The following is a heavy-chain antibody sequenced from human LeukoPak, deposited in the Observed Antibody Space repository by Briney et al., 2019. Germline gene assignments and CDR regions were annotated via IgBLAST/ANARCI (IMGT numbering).Heavy chain of an antibody. D-gene: IGHD3-3*01. CDR1: GFTFSSYS. Sequence: PGGSLRLSCAASGFTFSSYSMNWVRQAPGKGLEWVSYISSSSSTIYYADSVKGRFTISRDNSKNTVYLQMDSLRAEDTAVYYCARSYTHYDFWSGYTYQNYFDPWGQGTLVTVSS. J-gene: IGHJ5*02. CDR2: ISSSSSTI. CDR3: ARSYTHYDFWSGYTYQNYFDP. V-gene: IGHV3-48*01.